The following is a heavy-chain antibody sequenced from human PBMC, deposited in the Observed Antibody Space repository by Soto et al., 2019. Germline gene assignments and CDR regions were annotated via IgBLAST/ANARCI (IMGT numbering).Heavy chain of an antibody. Sequence: QVQLVQSGAEVKMPGASVKVSCKASGYTFTGYCMHWVRQAPGQGLEWMGWINPNSGGTNYAQKFQGWVTMTRDTSISTAYMELSRLRPDDTAVYFCARGYCSGGSCSLNWFDPWGQGTLVTVSS. CDR3: ARGYCSGGSCSLNWFDP. CDR1: GYTFTGYC. D-gene: IGHD2-15*01. CDR2: INPNSGGT. V-gene: IGHV1-2*04. J-gene: IGHJ5*02.